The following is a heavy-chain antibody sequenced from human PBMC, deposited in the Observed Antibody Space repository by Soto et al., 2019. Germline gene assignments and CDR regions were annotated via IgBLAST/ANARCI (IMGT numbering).Heavy chain of an antibody. CDR1: GFTFRSYG. CDR2: ISYEGRNK. CDR3: AKDSGWCSFGSGIGY. J-gene: IGHJ4*02. D-gene: IGHD3-10*01. Sequence: PAGSQTLFSAASGFTFRSYGMHRVFQAPGKGLEWVAGISYEGRNKYYAASLKGQFTISRDNSKNTRYLQVNSLRAEDTAVYYCAKDSGWCSFGSGIGYWGQRPLGTVSS. V-gene: IGHV3-30*18.